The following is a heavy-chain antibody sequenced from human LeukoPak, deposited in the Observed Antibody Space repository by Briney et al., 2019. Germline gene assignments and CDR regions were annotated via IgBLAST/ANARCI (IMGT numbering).Heavy chain of an antibody. J-gene: IGHJ4*02. CDR3: ASFSDYVWGSYRSSGFDY. Sequence: PSETLSLTCTVSGGSISSGGYYWSWIRQHPGKGLEWIGYIYYSGSTYYNPSLKSRVTISVDASKNQFSLKLSSVTAADTAVYYCASFSDYVWGSYRSSGFDYWGQGTLVTVSS. CDR1: GGSISSGGYY. CDR2: IYYSGST. V-gene: IGHV4-31*03. D-gene: IGHD3-16*02.